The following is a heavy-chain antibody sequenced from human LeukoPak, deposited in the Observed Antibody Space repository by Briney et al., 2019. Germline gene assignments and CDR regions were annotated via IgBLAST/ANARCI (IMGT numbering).Heavy chain of an antibody. J-gene: IGHJ4*02. V-gene: IGHV3-66*02. CDR3: ARDLHNYGFDH. D-gene: IGHD5-18*01. Sequence: RTGGSLKLSCAASGFTVSRHYMAWVRQAPGKGLEWVSVIDNGGSDITNYADSVKGRLTISRDNSKNTLYLQMNSLRPENTAVYHWARDLHNYGFDHWGQGNLVPLFS. CDR1: GFTVSRHY. CDR2: IDNGGSDIT.